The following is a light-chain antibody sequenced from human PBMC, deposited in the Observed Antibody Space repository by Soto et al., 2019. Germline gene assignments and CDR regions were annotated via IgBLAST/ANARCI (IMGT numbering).Light chain of an antibody. CDR3: AAWDDSLRGVV. CDR1: TSNIGSNT. Sequence: QSVLTQPPSASGTPGQRVTISCSGGTSNIGSNTVNWYQHLPGTAPKLVISNNSRRPSGVPDRFSASKSGTSASLAISGLQSEDEADYYCAAWDDSLRGVVFGGGTQLTVL. J-gene: IGLJ2*01. V-gene: IGLV1-44*01. CDR2: NNS.